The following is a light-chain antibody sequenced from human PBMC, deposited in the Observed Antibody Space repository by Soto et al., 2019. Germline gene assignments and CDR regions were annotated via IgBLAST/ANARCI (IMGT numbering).Light chain of an antibody. CDR2: GAS. CDR1: QNVDSNY. V-gene: IGKV3-20*01. Sequence: EIVLTQSPGTLSLSPGERATLPCRASQNVDSNYLAWYQQKPGQAPRIIIFGASGRATGIPDRFSGSGSGTDFTLTISRLEPEDSASYYCLQDHEYLTFGGGTKVDIK. J-gene: IGKJ4*01. CDR3: LQDHEYLT.